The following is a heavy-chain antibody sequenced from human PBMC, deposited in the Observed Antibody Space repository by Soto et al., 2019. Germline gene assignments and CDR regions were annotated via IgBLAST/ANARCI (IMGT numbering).Heavy chain of an antibody. CDR1: GFTVSSNY. Sequence: GGSLRLSCAASGFTVSSNYMSWVRQAPGKGLEWVSVISGSGGSTYYADSVKGRFTISRDNSKNTLYLQMNSLRAEDTAVYYCAKGQYYDSSGYPPPRYYGMDVWGQGTTVTVSS. D-gene: IGHD3-22*01. J-gene: IGHJ6*02. CDR2: ISGSGGST. CDR3: AKGQYYDSSGYPPPRYYGMDV. V-gene: IGHV3-23*01.